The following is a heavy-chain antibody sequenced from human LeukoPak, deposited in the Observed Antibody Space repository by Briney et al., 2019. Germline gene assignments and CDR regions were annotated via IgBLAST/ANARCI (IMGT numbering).Heavy chain of an antibody. Sequence: GESLKISCKGSGYHFSTYWIGWLRQMPGKGLEWMGIINPGDSDTRYTPFFQGQVTISVDKSITTAYLQWSSLKASDTAMHYCARLVGGITIFGVVKPADFFDYWGQGTLVTVSS. D-gene: IGHD3-3*01. J-gene: IGHJ4*02. CDR3: ARLVGGITIFGVVKPADFFDY. V-gene: IGHV5-51*01. CDR1: GYHFSTYW. CDR2: INPGDSDT.